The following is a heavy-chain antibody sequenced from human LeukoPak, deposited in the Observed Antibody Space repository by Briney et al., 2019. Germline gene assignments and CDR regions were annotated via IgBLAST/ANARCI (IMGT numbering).Heavy chain of an antibody. J-gene: IGHJ5*02. CDR3: ARGNIVAVAALEGYNWFDP. CDR1: GYTFTSYA. Sequence: ASVKVSCKASGYTFTSYAMHWVRQAPGQRLEWMGWINAGNGNTKCSQKFQGRVTITRDTSASTAYVELSSLRSEDTAVYYCARGNIVAVAALEGYNWFDPWGQGTLVTVSS. CDR2: INAGNGNT. V-gene: IGHV1-3*01. D-gene: IGHD5-12*01.